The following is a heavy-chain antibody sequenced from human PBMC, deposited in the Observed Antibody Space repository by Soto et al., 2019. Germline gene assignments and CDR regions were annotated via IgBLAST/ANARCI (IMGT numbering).Heavy chain of an antibody. CDR3: ARETGVNSPYFDY. Sequence: QIQLVQSGAEVKKPGSSVKVSCKASGGTFSSYSFSWVRQAPGQGLEWMGTIIPILVMSNYAQKFQGRVTITPDKSTSTDYMELSSLRSDDTAVYYCARETGVNSPYFDYWGQGTLVTVSS. D-gene: IGHD2-8*02. CDR2: IIPILVMS. J-gene: IGHJ4*02. V-gene: IGHV1-69*08. CDR1: GGTFSSYS.